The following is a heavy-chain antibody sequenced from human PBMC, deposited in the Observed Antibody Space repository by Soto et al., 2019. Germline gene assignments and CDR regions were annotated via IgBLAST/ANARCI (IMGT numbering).Heavy chain of an antibody. J-gene: IGHJ3*02. D-gene: IGHD2-15*01. CDR3: AGSDCSGGSCYSNHDAFDI. Sequence: QVQLQESGPGLVKPSQTLSLTCTVSGGSISSGGYYWSWIRQHPGKGLEWIGYIYYSGSTYYNPSLKSRVTISVDTSKNQFSLKLSSVTAADTAVYYCAGSDCSGGSCYSNHDAFDIWGQGTMVTVSS. V-gene: IGHV4-31*03. CDR2: IYYSGST. CDR1: GGSISSGGYY.